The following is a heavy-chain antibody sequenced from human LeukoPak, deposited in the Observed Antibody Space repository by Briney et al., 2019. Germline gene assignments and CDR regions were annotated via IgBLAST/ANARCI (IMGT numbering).Heavy chain of an antibody. CDR2: IRSKANSYAT. CDR3: ARDLPYDRSGYYYLAFDI. J-gene: IGHJ3*02. V-gene: IGHV3-73*01. CDR1: GFTFSGSA. D-gene: IGHD3-22*01. Sequence: GGSLRLSCAASGFTFSGSAMHWVRQASGKGLEWVGRIRSKANSYATAYAASVKGRFTISRDDSKNTAYLQMNSLRAEDTAVYYCARDLPYDRSGYYYLAFDIWGQGTMVTVSS.